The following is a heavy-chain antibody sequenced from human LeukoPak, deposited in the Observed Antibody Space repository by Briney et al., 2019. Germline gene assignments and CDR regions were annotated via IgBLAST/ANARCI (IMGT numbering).Heavy chain of an antibody. V-gene: IGHV3-13*01. D-gene: IGHD3-10*01. Sequence: PGGSLRLSCAASGFTFSSYDMHWVRQATGKGLEWVSGIDTAGDTYYPGSVKGRFTISRENAKNSLYLQANSLRVEDTAVYYCTRDGTVVRGLPRRARTFYGMDVWGQGTTVTVSS. J-gene: IGHJ6*02. CDR1: GFTFSSYD. CDR2: IDTAGDT. CDR3: TRDGTVVRGLPRRARTFYGMDV.